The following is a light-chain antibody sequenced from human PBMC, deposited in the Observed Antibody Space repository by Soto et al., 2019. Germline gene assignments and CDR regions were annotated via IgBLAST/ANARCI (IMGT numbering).Light chain of an antibody. CDR3: QQSYTIPYT. J-gene: IGKJ2*01. V-gene: IGKV1-39*01. Sequence: DIQMTQSPSSLPASVGDRVTLTCRASQSISTYLNWYQQKPGKAPKLVIYAASSLQSGVPSRLSGSGSGTAFTLTISSLQPEDFATYYCQQSYTIPYTFGQGTKLEIK. CDR2: AAS. CDR1: QSISTY.